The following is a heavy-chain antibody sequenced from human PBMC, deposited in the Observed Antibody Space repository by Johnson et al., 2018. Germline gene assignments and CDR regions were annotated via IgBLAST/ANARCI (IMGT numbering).Heavy chain of an antibody. CDR2: IKSKTDGGTT. CDR3: ARDASYDYGDYVLSYYYYMDV. CDR1: GFTFSNAW. V-gene: IGHV3-15*01. D-gene: IGHD4-17*01. Sequence: VQLVESGGGLVKPGGSLRLSCAASGFTFSNAWMSWVRQAPGKGLEWVGRIKSKTDGGTTDYAAPVQGRFTISRDDSKNTQYLQMNSLKTEDTAVYYCARDASYDYGDYVLSYYYYMDVWGKGTTVTVSS. J-gene: IGHJ6*03.